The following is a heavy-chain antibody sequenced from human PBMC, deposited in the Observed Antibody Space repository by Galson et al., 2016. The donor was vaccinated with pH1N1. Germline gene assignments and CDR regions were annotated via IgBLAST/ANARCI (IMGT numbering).Heavy chain of an antibody. CDR3: ARQYDFGDYRVNAFDI. J-gene: IGHJ3*02. CDR2: VNPGGSTI. V-gene: IGHV5-51*03. Sequence: QSGAEVKKPGESLKISCKASGYRFTSYWIAWVRQVPGKGLEWVGVVNPGGSTIRYGPPFQGQVTISSDKSINTAYLQWVSLKASDTATYYCARQYDFGDYRVNAFDIWGLGTMVIVSS. D-gene: IGHD4-17*01. CDR1: GYRFTSYW.